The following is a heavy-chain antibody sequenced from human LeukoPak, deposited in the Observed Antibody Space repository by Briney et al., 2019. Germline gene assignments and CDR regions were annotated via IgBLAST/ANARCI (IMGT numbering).Heavy chain of an antibody. CDR1: GFRFRTYA. V-gene: IGHV3-23*01. J-gene: IGHJ4*02. D-gene: IGHD7-27*01. CDR3: TKDQDFRLGSMDF. CDR2: ITDVGDRA. Sequence: GGSLRLSCGTSGFRFRTYAMTWVRQAPGKGLEWVSTITDVGDRALYIDSVRGRFTIFRDDSKNTLYLQMNSLRAEDTAVCYCTKDQDFRLGSMDFWGQGTLVTVSS.